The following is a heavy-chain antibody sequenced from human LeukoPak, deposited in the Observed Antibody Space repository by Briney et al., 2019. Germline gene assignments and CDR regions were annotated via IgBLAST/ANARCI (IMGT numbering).Heavy chain of an antibody. Sequence: GGSLRLSCTASGFTFKAFAMKWVRQAPGKGLEWVSDIVGTGDGAEAHYVDSVKGRFTISRDNSNNMLYLQMNSLRAEDTALYHCAKGTSASAYSAMDVWGQGTTVTVSS. V-gene: IGHV3-23*01. CDR1: GFTFKAFA. CDR3: AKGTSASAYSAMDV. D-gene: IGHD2-2*02. J-gene: IGHJ6*02. CDR2: IVGTGDGAEA.